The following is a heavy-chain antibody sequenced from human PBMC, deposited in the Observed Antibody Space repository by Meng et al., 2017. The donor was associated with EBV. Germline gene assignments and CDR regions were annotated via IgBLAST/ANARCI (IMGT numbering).Heavy chain of an antibody. J-gene: IGHJ4*02. Sequence: QVQLGESGAWVKKPGASVKVSCKASGYTFTSYGISWVRQAPGQGLEWMGGISAYNGNTNYAQKLQGRVTMTTDTSTSTAYMELRSLRSDDTAVYYCARDGRLYDTPSPFDYWGQGTLVTASS. CDR3: ARDGRLYDTPSPFDY. CDR1: GYTFTSYG. V-gene: IGHV1-18*01. D-gene: IGHD3-22*01. CDR2: ISAYNGNT.